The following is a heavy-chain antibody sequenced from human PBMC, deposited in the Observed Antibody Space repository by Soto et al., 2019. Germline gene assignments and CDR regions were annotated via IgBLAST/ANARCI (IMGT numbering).Heavy chain of an antibody. V-gene: IGHV3-48*02. CDR3: ARNYDFWSSYYGMDV. Sequence: GALRLSCAASGFTFSSYSMNWVRQAPGKGLEWVSYISSSSSTIYYADSVKGRFTISRDNAKNSLYLQMNSLRDEDTAVYYCARNYDFWSSYYGMDVWGQGTTVTVSS. CDR1: GFTFSSYS. CDR2: ISSSSSTI. D-gene: IGHD3-3*01. J-gene: IGHJ6*02.